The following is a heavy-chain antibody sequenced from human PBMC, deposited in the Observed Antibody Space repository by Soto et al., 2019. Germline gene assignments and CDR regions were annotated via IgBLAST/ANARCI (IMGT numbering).Heavy chain of an antibody. V-gene: IGHV3-53*01. CDR3: ARVTTFYDILTSSYALNYFDY. D-gene: IGHD3-9*01. CDR1: GFSVTSNY. J-gene: IGHJ4*02. CDR2: IYAGGNT. Sequence: EGSLRLSCAASGFSVTSNYMTWVRQAPGKGLECVSVIYAGGNTYYPDSVKGRFTISSDNSKNTLFLQMNNLRAEDTAVYYCARVTTFYDILTSSYALNYFDYWGQGTRVTVSS.